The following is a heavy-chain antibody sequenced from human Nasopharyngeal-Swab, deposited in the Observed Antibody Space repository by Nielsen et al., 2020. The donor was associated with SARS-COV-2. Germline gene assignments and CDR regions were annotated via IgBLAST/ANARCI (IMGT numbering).Heavy chain of an antibody. J-gene: IGHJ4*02. CDR1: GGSFSGYY. V-gene: IGHV4-34*01. CDR2: INHSGTT. CDR3: ARGHRSISMIVVVIATAHFYFDS. D-gene: IGHD3-22*01. Sequence: GSLRLSFAVYGGSFSGYYWSWIRQPPGKGLEWIGEINHSGTTSYNPSLKSPVTISSDTSKNQFSLKLSSVTAADTAVYYCARGHRSISMIVVVIATAHFYFDSWGRGTLVTVTS.